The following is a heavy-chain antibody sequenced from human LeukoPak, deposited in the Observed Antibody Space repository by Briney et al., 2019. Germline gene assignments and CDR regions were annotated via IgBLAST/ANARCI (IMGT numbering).Heavy chain of an antibody. J-gene: IGHJ2*01. D-gene: IGHD4-17*01. CDR1: GGSISSYY. Sequence: SETLSLTCTVSGGSISSYYWSWIRQPPGKGLEWIGYIYYSGSTNYNPSLKSRVTISVDTSKNQFSLKLSSVTAADTAVYYCAQSRTTPYWYFDLWGRGTLVTVSS. CDR3: AQSRTTPYWYFDL. CDR2: IYYSGST. V-gene: IGHV4-59*01.